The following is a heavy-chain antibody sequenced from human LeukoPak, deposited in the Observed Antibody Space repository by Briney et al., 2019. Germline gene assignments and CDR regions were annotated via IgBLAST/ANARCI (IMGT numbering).Heavy chain of an antibody. CDR3: ARQQEASFDY. CDR1: GDSVSSTSAA. CDR2: TYSRSKWYN. Sequence: SQTLSLTCAISGDSVSSTSAAWNWIRQSPSRDLGWLGRTYSRSKWYNDYAPSVESRITISLDTSKNQFSLQLNSVTPEDTAVYYCARQQEASFDYWGQGTLVTVSS. J-gene: IGHJ4*02. V-gene: IGHV6-1*01.